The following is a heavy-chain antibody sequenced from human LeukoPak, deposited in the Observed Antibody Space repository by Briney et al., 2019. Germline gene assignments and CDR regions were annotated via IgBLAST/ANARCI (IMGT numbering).Heavy chain of an antibody. CDR2: IYYRGST. J-gene: IGHJ4*02. V-gene: IGHV4-39*01. Sequence: PSETLSLTCTVSGGSISSNDYYWGWIRQPPGKGLEWIGSIYYRGSTYYNPSLKSRLTISVDTSKNQFSLKLSSVSAADTAVYYCVEGFWSGYHPDYWGQGTLVTVSS. CDR3: VEGFWSGYHPDY. CDR1: GGSISSNDYY. D-gene: IGHD3-3*01.